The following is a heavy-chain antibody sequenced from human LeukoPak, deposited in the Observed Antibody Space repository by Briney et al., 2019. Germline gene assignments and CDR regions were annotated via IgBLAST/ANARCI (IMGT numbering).Heavy chain of an antibody. D-gene: IGHD3-22*01. J-gene: IGHJ4*02. V-gene: IGHV3-30-3*01. CDR3: ARDTGLLQGACRY. CDR2: ISYDGSNK. Sequence: GGSLRLSCAASGFTFSSYAMHWVRQAPGKGLEWVAVISYDGSNKYYADSVKGRFTISRDNSKNTLYLQMNSLRAEDTAVYYCARDTGLLQGACRYWGQGTLVTVSS. CDR1: GFTFSSYA.